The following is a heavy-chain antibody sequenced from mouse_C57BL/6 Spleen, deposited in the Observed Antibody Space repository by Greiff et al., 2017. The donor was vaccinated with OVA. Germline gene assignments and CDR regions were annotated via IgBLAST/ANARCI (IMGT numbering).Heavy chain of an antibody. CDR2: IDPNSGGT. CDR1: GYTFPRYW. CDR3: ARRGGTTVVAPMDY. D-gene: IGHD1-1*01. V-gene: IGHV1-72*01. Sequence: VQLQQPGAELVKPGASVKLSCKASGYTFPRYWMHWVKQRPGRGLEWIGRIDPNSGGTKYNEKFKSKATLTVDKPSSTTYMQLSSLTSEDSAVYYCARRGGTTVVAPMDYWGQGTSVTVSS. J-gene: IGHJ4*01.